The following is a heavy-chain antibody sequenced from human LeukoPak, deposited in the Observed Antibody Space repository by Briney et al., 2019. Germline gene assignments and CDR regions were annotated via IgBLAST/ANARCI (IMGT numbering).Heavy chain of an antibody. CDR3: ARDGNIAACDY. CDR2: ISSSTTYI. Sequence: PGGSLRLSCAASGFTFSSHSMSWVRQAPGKGLEWVSSISSSTTYIYYADSVKGRFTISRDNAKNSLNLQMNSLRAEDTAVYYCARDGNIAACDYWGQGTLVTVSS. CDR1: GFTFSSHS. V-gene: IGHV3-21*01. J-gene: IGHJ4*02. D-gene: IGHD6-25*01.